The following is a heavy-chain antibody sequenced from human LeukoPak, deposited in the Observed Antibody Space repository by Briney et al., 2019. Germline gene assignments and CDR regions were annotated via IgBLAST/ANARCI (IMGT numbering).Heavy chain of an antibody. CDR2: INHSGST. Sequence: SETLSLTCAVYGGSFSGYYWSWIRQPPGKGLEWIGEINHSGSTNYNPSLKSRVTVSVDTSKSHFSLKLSSVTAADTAVYYCTRGRLRSAQDYWGQGTLVTVSS. D-gene: IGHD6-6*01. CDR3: TRGRLRSAQDY. V-gene: IGHV4-34*01. J-gene: IGHJ4*02. CDR1: GGSFSGYY.